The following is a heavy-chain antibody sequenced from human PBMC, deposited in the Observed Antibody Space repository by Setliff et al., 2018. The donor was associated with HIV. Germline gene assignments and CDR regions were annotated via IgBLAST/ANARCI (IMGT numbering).Heavy chain of an antibody. J-gene: IGHJ4*02. CDR3: ARVGFSSRHTGDFFDS. Sequence: SVKVSCKASGRTHAFNWVRQAPGQGLEWMGGIIPIFDQTNYAQKFRDRIAITADASTSTAYMQLTNLTSEDTALYYCARVGFSSRHTGDFFDSWGQGTLVTVSS. D-gene: IGHD5-18*01. CDR1: GRTHA. V-gene: IGHV1-69*13. CDR2: IIPIFDQT.